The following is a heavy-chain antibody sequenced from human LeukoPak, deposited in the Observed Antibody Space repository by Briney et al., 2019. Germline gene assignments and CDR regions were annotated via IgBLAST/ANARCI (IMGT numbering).Heavy chain of an antibody. CDR3: ARVRAYYYGSGSYSPFDY. V-gene: IGHV4-34*01. CDR2: INHSGST. Sequence: SETLSLTGAVYGGSFSGYYWSWIRQPPGKGLEWIGEINHSGSTNYNPSLKSRVTISVDTSKNQFSLKLSSVTAADTAVNYCARVRAYYYGSGSYSPFDYWGQGTLVTVSS. CDR1: GGSFSGYY. D-gene: IGHD3-10*01. J-gene: IGHJ4*02.